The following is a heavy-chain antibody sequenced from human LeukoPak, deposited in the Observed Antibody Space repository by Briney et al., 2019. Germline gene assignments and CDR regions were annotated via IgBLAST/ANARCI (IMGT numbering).Heavy chain of an antibody. CDR2: IHYSGST. D-gene: IGHD4-11*01. CDR3: ARAIYSNYNFDY. Sequence: SETLSLTCTVSGGSISSSGYYWGWMRQPPGQGLKWIGSIHYSGSTYYNPSLKSRVTISVDTSKSQFSLKLSSVTAADTAVYYCARAIYSNYNFDYWGQGTLVTVSS. J-gene: IGHJ4*02. V-gene: IGHV4-39*01. CDR1: GGSISSSGYY.